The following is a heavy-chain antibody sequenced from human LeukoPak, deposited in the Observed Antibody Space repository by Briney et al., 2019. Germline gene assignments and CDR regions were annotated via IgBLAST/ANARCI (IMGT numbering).Heavy chain of an antibody. D-gene: IGHD2-2*01. CDR3: AKSGCSSTSCSVDY. Sequence: PGRSLRLSCAASGFTFDDYAMHWVRQAPGKGLEWVSGISWNSGSIGYVDSVKGRFTISRDNAKNSLYLQMNSLRAEDTALYYCAKSGCSSTSCSVDYWGQGTLVTVSS. J-gene: IGHJ4*02. CDR1: GFTFDDYA. CDR2: ISWNSGSI. V-gene: IGHV3-9*01.